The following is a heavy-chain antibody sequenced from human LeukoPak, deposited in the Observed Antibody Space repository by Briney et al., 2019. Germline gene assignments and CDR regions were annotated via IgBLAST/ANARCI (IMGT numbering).Heavy chain of an antibody. Sequence: ASVKVSCKVSGYTLTELSMHWVRQAPGQGLEWMGWISAHNGNTNYAQNLQGRVTMTTDTSTSTAYMELRSLRSDDTAVYYCARGYSQGTGYGYWGQGTQVTVSS. V-gene: IGHV1-18*01. CDR2: ISAHNGNT. D-gene: IGHD1-26*01. CDR3: ARGYSQGTGYGY. J-gene: IGHJ4*02. CDR1: GYTLTELS.